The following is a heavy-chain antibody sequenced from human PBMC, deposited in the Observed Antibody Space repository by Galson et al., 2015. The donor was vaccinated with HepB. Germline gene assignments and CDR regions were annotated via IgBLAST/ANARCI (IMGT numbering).Heavy chain of an antibody. Sequence: SVKVSCKASGYTFTSYGISWVRQAPGQGLEWMGWISAYNGNTNYAQKLQGRVTMTTDTSTSTAYMELRSLRSDDTAVYYCARDRKNYYDSSGYYEIDAFDIWGQGTMVTVSS. J-gene: IGHJ3*02. V-gene: IGHV1-18*04. CDR1: GYTFTSYG. D-gene: IGHD3-22*01. CDR3: ARDRKNYYDSSGYYEIDAFDI. CDR2: ISAYNGNT.